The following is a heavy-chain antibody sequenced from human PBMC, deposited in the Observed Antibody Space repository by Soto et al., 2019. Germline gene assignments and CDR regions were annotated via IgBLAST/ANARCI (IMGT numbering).Heavy chain of an antibody. D-gene: IGHD6-13*01. CDR3: ARDETAAIRMIAAAGMGYDAFDI. CDR1: GFTFSSYA. V-gene: IGHV3-30-3*01. J-gene: IGHJ3*02. CDR2: ISYDGSNK. Sequence: GGSLRLSCAASGFTFSSYAMHWVRQAPGKGLEWVAVISYDGSNKYYADSVKGRFTISRDNSKNTLYLQMNSLRAEDTAVYYCARDETAAIRMIAAAGMGYDAFDIWGQGTMVTVSS.